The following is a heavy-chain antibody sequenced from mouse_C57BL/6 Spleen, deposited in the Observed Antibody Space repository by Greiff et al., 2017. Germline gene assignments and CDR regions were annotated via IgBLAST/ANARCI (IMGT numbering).Heavy chain of an antibody. CDR2: ISSGGSYT. CDR1: GFTFSSYG. J-gene: IGHJ2*01. CDR3: ARHGSKGFFDY. Sequence: EVQLVESGGDLVKPGGSLKLSCAASGFTFSSYGMSWVRQTPDKRLEWVATISSGGSYTYYPDSVKGRFTISRDNAKNTLYLQMSSLKSEDTAMYYCARHGSKGFFDYWGQGTTLTVSS. D-gene: IGHD1-3*01. V-gene: IGHV5-6*01.